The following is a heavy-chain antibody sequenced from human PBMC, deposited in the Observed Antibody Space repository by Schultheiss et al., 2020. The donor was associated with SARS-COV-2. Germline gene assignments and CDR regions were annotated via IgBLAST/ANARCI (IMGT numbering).Heavy chain of an antibody. D-gene: IGHD4-17*01. J-gene: IGHJ4*02. Sequence: GGSLRLSCAASGFPFSSYGMHWVRQAPGKGLEWVAVIWYDGSNKYYADSVKGRFTISRDNSKNTLYLQMNSLRAEDTAVYYCARDKVLLMTTVTTEYYFDYWGQGTLVTVSS. CDR1: GFPFSSYG. CDR2: IWYDGSNK. V-gene: IGHV3-33*08. CDR3: ARDKVLLMTTVTTEYYFDY.